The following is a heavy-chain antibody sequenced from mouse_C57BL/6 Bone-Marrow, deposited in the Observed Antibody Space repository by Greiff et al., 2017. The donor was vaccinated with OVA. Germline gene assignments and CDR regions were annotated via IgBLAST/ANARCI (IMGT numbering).Heavy chain of an antibody. D-gene: IGHD2-1*01. CDR1: GYTFTSYW. CDR2: IHPNRGST. Sequence: QVQLQQPGAELVKPGASVTLSCKASGYTFTSYWMHWVKQRPGQGLEWIGMIHPNRGSTNYNEKFKSKATLTVDQSSSTADMQLSSLSAEDSAVYYCARSGYGNGAYWGQGTLVTVSA. J-gene: IGHJ3*01. V-gene: IGHV1-64*01. CDR3: ARSGYGNGAY.